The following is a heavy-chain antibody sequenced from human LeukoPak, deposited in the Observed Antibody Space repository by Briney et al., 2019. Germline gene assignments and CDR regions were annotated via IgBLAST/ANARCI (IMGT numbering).Heavy chain of an antibody. J-gene: IGHJ4*02. D-gene: IGHD3-22*01. CDR1: GFTFSSYS. Sequence: GGSLRLSCAASGFTFSSYSMNWVRQAPGKGLEWVSYISSSSSTIYYADSVKGRFTISRDNAKNSLYLQMNSLRAEDTALYYCAKDYQLYYDSGPLDYWGQGTLVTVSS. CDR2: ISSSSSTI. V-gene: IGHV3-48*01. CDR3: AKDYQLYYDSGPLDY.